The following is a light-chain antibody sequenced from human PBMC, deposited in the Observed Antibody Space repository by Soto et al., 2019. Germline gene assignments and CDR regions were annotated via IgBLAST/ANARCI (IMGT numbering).Light chain of an antibody. V-gene: IGKV1-5*01. J-gene: IGKJ1*01. CDR1: QSISSW. Sequence: DIQMTQSPSTLSASVGGRVTITCRASQSISSWLAWYQQKPGKAPKLLIYDASSLESGVPSRFSGSGSGTEFTLTISSLQPDGFATYYCQQYNSYRTFGQGTKVDIK. CDR3: QQYNSYRT. CDR2: DAS.